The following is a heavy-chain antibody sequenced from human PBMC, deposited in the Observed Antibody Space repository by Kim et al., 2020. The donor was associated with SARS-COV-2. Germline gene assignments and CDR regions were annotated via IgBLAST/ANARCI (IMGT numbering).Heavy chain of an antibody. CDR3: ARNILRTTTLDY. J-gene: IGHJ4*02. Sequence: NYSANFPGRVSLTRDTAARTAYMELISLRSEDSAVYYCARNILRTTTLDYWGQGTLVTVSS. D-gene: IGHD5-12*01. V-gene: IGHV1-3*01.